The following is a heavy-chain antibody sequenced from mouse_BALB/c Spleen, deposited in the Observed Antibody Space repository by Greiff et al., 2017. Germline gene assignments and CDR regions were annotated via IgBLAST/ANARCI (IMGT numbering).Heavy chain of an antibody. CDR2: IDPANGNT. Sequence: VQLQQSGAELVKPGASVKLSCTASGFNIKDTYMHWVKQRPEQGLEWIGRIDPANGNTKYDPKFQGKATITADTSSNTAYLQLSSLTSEDTAVYYCASSLLLLNYAMDYWGQGTSVTVSS. V-gene: IGHV14-3*02. J-gene: IGHJ4*01. CDR1: GFNIKDTY. CDR3: ASSLLLLNYAMDY. D-gene: IGHD2-10*01.